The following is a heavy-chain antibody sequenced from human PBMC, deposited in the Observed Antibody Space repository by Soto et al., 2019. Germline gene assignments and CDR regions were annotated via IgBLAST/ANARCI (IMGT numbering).Heavy chain of an antibody. J-gene: IGHJ4*02. V-gene: IGHV3-23*01. CDR3: AKDKRPDGAWDMDY. CDR1: GFALSTYT. D-gene: IGHD1-1*01. CDR2: IIGSSGAT. Sequence: EVRLLESGGCVVQPGGSLRLSCAASGFALSTYTMNWVRQAPGKGLEWVSSIIGSSGATDYADSVRGRFTISRDISAKSVFLQMDGLRVEDTAVYYCAKDKRPDGAWDMDYWGQGTLVTVSS.